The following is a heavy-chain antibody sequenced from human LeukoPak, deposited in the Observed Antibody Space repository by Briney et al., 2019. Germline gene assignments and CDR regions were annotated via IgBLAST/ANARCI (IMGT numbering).Heavy chain of an antibody. CDR2: ISGSGEGT. D-gene: IGHD3-3*01. CDR1: GFTFTNYG. Sequence: GGSLRLSCAASGFTFTNYGMSWVRQAPGKGLEWVSGISGSGEGTDYAVSVKGRFTISRDNAKDSVYLHMNSLTAEDTAVYYCARFSRSAKSYWGQGTLVTVSS. J-gene: IGHJ4*02. V-gene: IGHV3-23*01. CDR3: ARFSRSAKSY.